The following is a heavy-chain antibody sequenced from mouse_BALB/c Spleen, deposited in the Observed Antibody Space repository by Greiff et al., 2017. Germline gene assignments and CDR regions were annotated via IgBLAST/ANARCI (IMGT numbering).Heavy chain of an antibody. CDR2: ISDGGSYT. CDR3: ARVLRLPWYFDV. CDR1: GFTFSDYY. V-gene: IGHV5-4*02. J-gene: IGHJ1*01. Sequence: EVMLVESGGGLVKPGGSLKLSCAASGFTFSDYYMYWVRQTPEKRLEWVATISDGGSYTYYPDSVKGRFTISRDNDKNNLYLQMSSLKSEDTAMYYCARVLRLPWYFDVWGAGTTVTVSS. D-gene: IGHD1-2*01.